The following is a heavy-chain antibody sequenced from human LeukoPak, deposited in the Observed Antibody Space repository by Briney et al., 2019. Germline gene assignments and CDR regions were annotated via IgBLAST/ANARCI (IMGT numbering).Heavy chain of an antibody. D-gene: IGHD5-24*01. J-gene: IGHJ5*02. V-gene: IGHV3-23*01. CDR2: MSGSGGST. CDR3: ARDPRGAGWLQNPASWFDL. CDR1: GFTFSSYA. Sequence: GGSLRLSCAASGFTFSSYAMSWVRQAPGKGLEWVSGMSGSGGSTYYADSVKGRFTISRDNSKNTLYLQMNTLRAEDTAVYFCARDPRGAGWLQNPASWFDLWGQGTLVTVSS.